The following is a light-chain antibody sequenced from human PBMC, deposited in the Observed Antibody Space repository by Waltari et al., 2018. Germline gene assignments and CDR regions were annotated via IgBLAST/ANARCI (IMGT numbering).Light chain of an antibody. CDR3: LQATQFPLT. CDR2: KFS. Sequence: DIVMTQTPLSSPVTLGQPASISCRSSQRLVHSDGNTYLSWYQQRPGQPPRLLIYKFSNRFSGVPDRFSGSGAGSEFTLKISRVEAEDVGVYFCLQATQFPLTFGGGT. CDR1: QRLVHSDGNTY. V-gene: IGKV2-24*01. J-gene: IGKJ4*01.